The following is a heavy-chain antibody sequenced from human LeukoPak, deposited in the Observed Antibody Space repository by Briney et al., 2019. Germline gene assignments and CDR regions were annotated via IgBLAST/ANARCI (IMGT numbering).Heavy chain of an antibody. D-gene: IGHD3-10*01. V-gene: IGHV4-59*01. CDR3: ARFAVRGVNY. CDR2: IYYSGST. Sequence: PSETLSLTCTVSGGSISSYYWSWIRQPPGKGLEWIGYIYYSGSTNYNPSLKSRVTISVDTSKNQFSLKLSSVTAADTAVYYCARFAVRGVNYWGQGTLVTVSS. J-gene: IGHJ4*02. CDR1: GGSISSYY.